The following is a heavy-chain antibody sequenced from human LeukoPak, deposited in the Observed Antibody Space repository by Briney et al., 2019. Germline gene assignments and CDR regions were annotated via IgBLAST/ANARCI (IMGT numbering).Heavy chain of an antibody. J-gene: IGHJ6*04. V-gene: IGHV1-3*01. D-gene: IGHD5-24*01. CDR1: GYTFTIYA. CDR2: INAGNGNT. Sequence: GASVKVSCKASGYTFTIYAMHWVRQAPGQRLEWMGWINAGNGNTKYSQKFQGRVTITRDTSASTAYMELSSLRSEDTAVYYCARESQFYYYYYGMDVWGKGTTVTVSS. CDR3: ARESQFYYYYYGMDV.